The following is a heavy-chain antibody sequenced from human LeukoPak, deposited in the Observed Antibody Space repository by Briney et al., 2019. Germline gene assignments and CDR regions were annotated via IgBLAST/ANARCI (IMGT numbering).Heavy chain of an antibody. D-gene: IGHD2-21*01. CDR2: IKQDGSEK. CDR3: ARPRGCGTSRCNNFDY. CDR1: GFTSISYW. Sequence: PGGSLRLSCEASGFTSISYWMSWVRQAPGKGLEWVANIKQDGSEKYYVDSVKGRFTISRDNAKNSLYLQMNSLRAEDTAVYYCARPRGCGTSRCNNFDYWGQGTLVTVSS. V-gene: IGHV3-7*01. J-gene: IGHJ4*02.